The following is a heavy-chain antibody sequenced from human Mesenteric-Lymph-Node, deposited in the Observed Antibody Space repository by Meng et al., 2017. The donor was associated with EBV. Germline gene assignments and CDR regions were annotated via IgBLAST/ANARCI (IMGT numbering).Heavy chain of an antibody. Sequence: EVQVVGSWGDVVVRPGGSLRLFCAASRLTFDDNGMSWVRQVPGKGLKWVSGDNTDYGDSVKGRFTISRDNAKNSLFLQMNSLRAEDTAFYHCARDITVVVAAGWFDPWGQGTLVTVSS. V-gene: IGHV3-20*01. D-gene: IGHD2-15*01. J-gene: IGHJ5*02. CDR1: RLTFDDNG. CDR2: DNT. CDR3: ARDITVVVAAGWFDP.